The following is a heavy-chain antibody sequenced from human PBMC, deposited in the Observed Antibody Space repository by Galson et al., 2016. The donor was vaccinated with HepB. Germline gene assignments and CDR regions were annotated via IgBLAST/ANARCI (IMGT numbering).Heavy chain of an antibody. Sequence: SLRLSCAASGFTFSSYGMHWVRQAPGKGLEWVAFISYEGSNKKYADSVKGRFTISRDNSRNTLSLQMDSLRAEDSAIYYCAKGNIVQVPAAPYAWGQGALVTVSS. V-gene: IGHV3-30*18. CDR3: AKGNIVQVPAAPYA. J-gene: IGHJ5*02. CDR1: GFTFSSYG. D-gene: IGHD2-2*01. CDR2: ISYEGSNK.